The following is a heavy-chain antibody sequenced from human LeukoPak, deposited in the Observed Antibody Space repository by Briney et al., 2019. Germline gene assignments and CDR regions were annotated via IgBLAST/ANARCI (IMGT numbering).Heavy chain of an antibody. J-gene: IGHJ3*02. Sequence: GGSLRLSCAASGFTFSSYGMHWVRQAPGKGLEWVAVIRYDGSNKYYADSVKGRFTISRDNSKNTLYLQMNSLRAEDTAVYYCAKDMTIAVAGVAFDIWGQGTMVTVSS. V-gene: IGHV3-30*02. D-gene: IGHD6-19*01. CDR1: GFTFSSYG. CDR2: IRYDGSNK. CDR3: AKDMTIAVAGVAFDI.